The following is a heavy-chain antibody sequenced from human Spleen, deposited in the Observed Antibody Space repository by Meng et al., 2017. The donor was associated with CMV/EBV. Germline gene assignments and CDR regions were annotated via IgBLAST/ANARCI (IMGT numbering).Heavy chain of an antibody. CDR3: ASGGGYCSGGSCLGY. Sequence: VELVGFGGGLVKPGGSLRLSCAASGFTFRDYYMSWIRQAPGKGLEWVSYISSSSSYTNYADSVKGRFTISRDNAKNSLYLQMNSLRAEDTAVDYCASGGGYCSGGSCLGYWGQGTLVTVSS. D-gene: IGHD2-15*01. CDR2: ISSSSSYT. J-gene: IGHJ4*02. CDR1: GFTFRDYY. V-gene: IGHV3-11*05.